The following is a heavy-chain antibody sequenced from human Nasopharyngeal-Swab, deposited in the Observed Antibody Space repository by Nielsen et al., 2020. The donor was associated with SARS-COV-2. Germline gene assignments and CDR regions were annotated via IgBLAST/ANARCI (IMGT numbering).Heavy chain of an antibody. V-gene: IGHV3-23*01. CDR3: AKSKGYYGDYYFDY. Sequence: GESLKISCAASGFTFSSYAMSWVRQAPGKGLEWVSAISGSGGSTYYADSVKGRFTIYRDNSKNTLYLQMNSLRAEDTAVYYCAKSKGYYGDYYFDYWGQGTLVTVSS. D-gene: IGHD4-17*01. CDR1: GFTFSSYA. CDR2: ISGSGGST. J-gene: IGHJ4*02.